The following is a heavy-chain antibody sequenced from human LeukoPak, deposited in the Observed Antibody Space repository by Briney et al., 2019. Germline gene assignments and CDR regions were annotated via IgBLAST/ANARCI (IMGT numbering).Heavy chain of an antibody. D-gene: IGHD1-26*01. CDR3: ARDQRVGASYDYYYYMDV. CDR2: ISAYNGNT. J-gene: IGHJ6*03. CDR1: GYTFTSYG. Sequence: ASVKVSCKASGYTFTSYGISWVRQAPGQGLEWMGWISAYNGNTNCAQKLQGRVTMTTDTSTSTAYMELRSLRSDDTAVYYCARDQRVGASYDYYYYMDVWGKGTTVTVSS. V-gene: IGHV1-18*01.